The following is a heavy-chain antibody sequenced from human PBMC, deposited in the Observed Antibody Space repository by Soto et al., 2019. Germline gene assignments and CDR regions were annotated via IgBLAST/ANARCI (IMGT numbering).Heavy chain of an antibody. CDR3: ARGAYYYDSSGLSY. Sequence: PGGSVRLSCAASGFTFSSYSMNWVRQAPGKGLEWVSYISSSSSTIYYADSVKGRFTISRDNAKNSLYLQMNSLRAEDTAVYYCARGAYYYDSSGLSYWGQGTLVTVSS. CDR1: GFTFSSYS. V-gene: IGHV3-48*01. CDR2: ISSSSSTI. D-gene: IGHD3-22*01. J-gene: IGHJ4*02.